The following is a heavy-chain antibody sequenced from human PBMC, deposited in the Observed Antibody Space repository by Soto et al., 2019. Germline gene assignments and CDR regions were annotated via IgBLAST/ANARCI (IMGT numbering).Heavy chain of an antibody. J-gene: IGHJ6*03. V-gene: IGHV1-69*04. D-gene: IGHD6-13*01. CDR2: IIPILGIA. CDR3: ARELLAAAGTAETYYYDMDV. Sequence: SVKVSCKASGGTFSSYTISWVRQAPGQGLEWMGRIIPILGIANYAQKFQGRVTITADKSTSTAYMELSSLRSEDTAVYYCARELLAAAGTAETYYYDMDVLGKGTTVTVSS. CDR1: GGTFSSYT.